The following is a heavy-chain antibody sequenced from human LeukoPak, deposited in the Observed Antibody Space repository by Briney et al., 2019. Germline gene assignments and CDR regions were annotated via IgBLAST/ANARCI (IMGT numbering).Heavy chain of an antibody. D-gene: IGHD3-22*01. J-gene: IGHJ4*02. CDR3: ARERWSYDPQGGFDC. V-gene: IGHV3-48*02. CDR1: GFTFSTYS. Sequence: GGSLRLSCAASGFTFSTYSMHWVRQAPGKGLEWVSYISRSGSTISYSDSVKGRFTISRDNAMNSLYLQMNSLRDEDTAVYYCARERWSYDPQGGFDCWGQGTLVTVSS. CDR2: ISRSGSTI.